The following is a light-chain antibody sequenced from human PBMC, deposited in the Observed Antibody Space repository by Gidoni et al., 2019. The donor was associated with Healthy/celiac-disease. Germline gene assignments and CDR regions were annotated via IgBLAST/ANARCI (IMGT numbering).Light chain of an antibody. J-gene: IGKJ3*01. V-gene: IGKV1-39*01. Sequence: DIQMTQSPSSLSASVGDRVTITCRASQSISGYLNWYQQKPGKAPKLLIFAASSLQSGVPSRFSGSGSGADFTLTISSLQPEDFATYYCQHSYNTPRTFGPGTKVDIK. CDR1: QSISGY. CDR3: QHSYNTPRT. CDR2: AAS.